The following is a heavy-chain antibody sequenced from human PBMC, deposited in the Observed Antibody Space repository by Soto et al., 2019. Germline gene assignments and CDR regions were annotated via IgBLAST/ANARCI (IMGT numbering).Heavy chain of an antibody. Sequence: PGGSLRLSCAASGFTFSSYAMHWVRQAPGKGLEWVAVISYDGSNKYYADSVKGRFTISRDNSKNTLYLQMNSLRAEDTAVYYCARDKRELRFLEWSYYFDFWGQGTLVTVSS. CDR3: ARDKRELRFLEWSYYFDF. CDR2: ISYDGSNK. CDR1: GFTFSSYA. D-gene: IGHD3-3*01. J-gene: IGHJ4*02. V-gene: IGHV3-30-3*01.